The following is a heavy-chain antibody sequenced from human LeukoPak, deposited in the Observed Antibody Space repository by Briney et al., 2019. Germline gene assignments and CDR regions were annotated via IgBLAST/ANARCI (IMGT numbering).Heavy chain of an antibody. CDR3: ARHKSSASYPLDY. V-gene: IGHV4-59*08. CDR1: GGSISTYF. Sequence: KPSETETLICTVSGGSISTYFGSWIRQPPGKGLEWIGHIYFSGSTNYNPSLESRVTISVDTSKNQFPLTLSSVTAADTAVYYCARHKSSASYPLDYWAQSTLVTVSS. J-gene: IGHJ4*02. CDR2: IYFSGST. D-gene: IGHD3-22*01.